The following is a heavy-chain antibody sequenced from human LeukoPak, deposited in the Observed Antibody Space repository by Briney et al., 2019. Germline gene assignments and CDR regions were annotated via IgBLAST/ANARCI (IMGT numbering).Heavy chain of an antibody. Sequence: TGGSLTLSCAASGFTSSSYWMSWVRQAPGKGLEWVANIKQDGSEKYYVDSVKGRFTISRDNAKNSLYLQMNSLRAEDTAVYYCARDRGSSGWYEFDYWGQGTLVTVSS. V-gene: IGHV3-7*01. CDR2: IKQDGSEK. D-gene: IGHD6-19*01. CDR1: GFTSSSYW. CDR3: ARDRGSSGWYEFDY. J-gene: IGHJ4*02.